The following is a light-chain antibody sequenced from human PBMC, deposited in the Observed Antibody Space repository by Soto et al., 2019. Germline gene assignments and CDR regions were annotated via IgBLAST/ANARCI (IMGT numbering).Light chain of an antibody. CDR1: QSVSSY. CDR3: QKRSNGXPWT. J-gene: IGKJ1*01. Sequence: EIVLTQSPATLSLSPGEIATLSCRAIQSVSSYLDCYQQKPGQAPRLLIYDSSNRATGIPARFSGSGSGTEFTITISSIEPEDFAVYYCQKRSNGXPWTCGQRTKV. CDR2: DSS. V-gene: IGKV3-11*01.